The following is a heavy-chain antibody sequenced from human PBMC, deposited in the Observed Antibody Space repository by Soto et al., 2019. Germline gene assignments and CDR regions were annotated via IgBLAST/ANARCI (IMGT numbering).Heavy chain of an antibody. Sequence: CAASGFTFSSYSMNWVRQAPGKGLEWVSYISSSSSTIYYADSVKGRFTISRDNAKNSLYLQMNSLRAEDTAVYYCAREGADCSSTSCYFLGYYYYYMDVWGKGTTVTVSS. CDR3: AREGADCSSTSCYFLGYYYYYMDV. D-gene: IGHD2-2*01. V-gene: IGHV3-48*01. CDR2: ISSSSSTI. J-gene: IGHJ6*03. CDR1: GFTFSSYS.